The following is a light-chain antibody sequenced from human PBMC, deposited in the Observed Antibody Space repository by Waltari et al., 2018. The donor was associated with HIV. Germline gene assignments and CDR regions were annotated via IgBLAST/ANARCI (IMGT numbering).Light chain of an antibody. Sequence: QSALTQPASVSGSPGQSITISCTGTTSDIGAYNYVSWYQQHPGKAPKLVISEVSDRPSGVSSRCSGSKSGNTASLTISGLQAEDEADYYCCSYTSSSTPWMFGGGTKLTVL. CDR3: CSYTSSSTPWM. CDR1: TSDIGAYNY. CDR2: EVS. V-gene: IGLV2-14*01. J-gene: IGLJ3*02.